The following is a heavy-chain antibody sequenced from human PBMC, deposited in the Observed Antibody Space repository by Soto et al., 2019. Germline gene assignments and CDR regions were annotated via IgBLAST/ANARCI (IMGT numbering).Heavy chain of an antibody. CDR1: GYTFTTYD. CDR2: MNPNSGNT. Sequence: QVQLVQSGAEVKKPGASVKVSCKASGYTFTTYDMNWVRQATGQALEWMGWMNPNSGNTDYAQKFQGRVTMTRNTSISTAYMELSSLRSEDTAVYYCARRSTGWSAADYWGQGTLVTVSS. V-gene: IGHV1-8*01. CDR3: ARRSTGWSAADY. J-gene: IGHJ4*02. D-gene: IGHD6-19*01.